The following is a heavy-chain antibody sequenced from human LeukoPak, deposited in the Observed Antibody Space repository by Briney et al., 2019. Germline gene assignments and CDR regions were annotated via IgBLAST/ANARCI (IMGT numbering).Heavy chain of an antibody. D-gene: IGHD2-2*01. CDR2: IYTSGST. J-gene: IGHJ5*02. CDR3: ARSQVVPAARPLDP. CDR1: GGSISSGSYY. Sequence: NPSETLSLTCTVSGGSISSGSYYWSWIRQPAGKGLEWIGRIYTSGSTNYNPSLKSRVTISVDTSKNQFSLKLSSVTAADTAVYYCARSQVVPAARPLDPWGQGTLVTVSS. V-gene: IGHV4-61*02.